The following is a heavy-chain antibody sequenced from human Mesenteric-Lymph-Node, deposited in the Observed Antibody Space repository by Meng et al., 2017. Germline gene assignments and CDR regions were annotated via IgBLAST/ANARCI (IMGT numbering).Heavy chain of an antibody. CDR3: ARVDGSGSYYHPPQFDP. D-gene: IGHD3-10*01. CDR1: GFTFSSYA. CDR2: ISYDGSNK. J-gene: IGHJ5*01. V-gene: IGHV3-30*01. Sequence: GGSLRLSCAASGFTFSSYAMHWVRQAPGKGLEGVEVISYDGSNKYYADPVKGRFTITRDNSKNTLYLQMTSLRAQDTAVYYCARVDGSGSYYHPPQFDPWGQGNQV.